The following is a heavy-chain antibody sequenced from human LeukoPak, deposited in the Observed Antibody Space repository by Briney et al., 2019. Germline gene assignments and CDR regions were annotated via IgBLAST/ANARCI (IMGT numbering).Heavy chain of an antibody. J-gene: IGHJ5*02. CDR2: ISYDGSNK. CDR1: GFTFSSYA. V-gene: IGHV3-30-3*01. Sequence: PGGSLRLSCAASGFTFSSYAMHWVRQAPGKGLEWVAVISYDGSNKYYTDSVKGRFTISRDNSKNTLYLQMNSLRAEDTAVYYCARDKRDSSSSSGWFDPWGQGTLVTVSS. CDR3: ARDKRDSSSSSGWFDP. D-gene: IGHD6-6*01.